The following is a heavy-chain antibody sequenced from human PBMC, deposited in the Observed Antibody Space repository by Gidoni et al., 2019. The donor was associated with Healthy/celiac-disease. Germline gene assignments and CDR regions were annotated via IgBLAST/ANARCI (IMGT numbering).Heavy chain of an antibody. CDR3: ARYSYGFPYYYYGMDV. V-gene: IGHV1-18*01. D-gene: IGHD5-18*01. J-gene: IGHJ6*02. Sequence: QVQLVQSGAAVKKPGASVMVSCKASGYTVTSYGISWVRQAPGQGREWMGWISAYNGNTSYAQKLQCRVTMTTETSTSTAYMELRSLRSDDTAVYYCARYSYGFPYYYYGMDVWGQGTTVTVSS. CDR2: ISAYNGNT. CDR1: GYTVTSYG.